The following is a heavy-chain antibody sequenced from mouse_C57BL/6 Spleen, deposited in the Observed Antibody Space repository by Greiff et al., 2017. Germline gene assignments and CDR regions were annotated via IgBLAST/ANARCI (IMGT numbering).Heavy chain of an antibody. V-gene: IGHV1-82*01. CDR1: GYAFSSSW. D-gene: IGHD1-1*01. Sequence: QVQLQQSGPELVKPGASVKISCKASGYAFSSSWMNWVKQRPGKGLEWIGRIYPGDGDTNYNGKFKGKATLTADKSSSTAYMQLSSLTSEDSAVYVCARQSTVAYWYFDVWGTGTTVTVSS. J-gene: IGHJ1*03. CDR2: IYPGDGDT. CDR3: ARQSTVAYWYFDV.